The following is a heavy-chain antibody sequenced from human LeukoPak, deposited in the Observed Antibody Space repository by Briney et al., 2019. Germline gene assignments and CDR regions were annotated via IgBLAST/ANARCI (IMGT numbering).Heavy chain of an antibody. V-gene: IGHV5-51*01. Sequence: GESLKIPCKGSGYSFTSYWIGWVRQMPGKGLEWMGIIYPGDSDTRYSPSFQGQVTISADKSISTAYLQWSSLKASDTAMYYCARWLVGYCSSTSCYTPHLDYWGQGTLVTVSS. D-gene: IGHD2-2*01. CDR3: ARWLVGYCSSTSCYTPHLDY. CDR1: GYSFTSYW. CDR2: IYPGDSDT. J-gene: IGHJ4*02.